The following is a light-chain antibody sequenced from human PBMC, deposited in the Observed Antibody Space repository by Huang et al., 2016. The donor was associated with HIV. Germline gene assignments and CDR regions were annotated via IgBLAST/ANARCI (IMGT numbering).Light chain of an antibody. CDR3: QQYQDWPRT. J-gene: IGKJ1*01. Sequence: EIVMTQSPGTLSLSPGERATLSCRPSQSVSSNLAWYQHKPGQAPRLLIYGASTRATGVPARFSGSGSGTEFTLTISSLQSYAFVVDYGQQYQDWPRTFGQGTKVEIK. CDR2: GAS. V-gene: IGKV3-15*01. CDR1: QSVSSN.